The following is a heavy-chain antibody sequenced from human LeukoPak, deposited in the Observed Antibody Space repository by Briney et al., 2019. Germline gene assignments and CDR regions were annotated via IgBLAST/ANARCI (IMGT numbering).Heavy chain of an antibody. CDR1: GGSISSYY. CDR2: IYYSGST. J-gene: IGHJ4*02. D-gene: IGHD3-22*01. V-gene: IGHV4-59*08. CDR3: ARQFSSGYYDY. Sequence: SETLSLTCTVSGGSISSYYWSWIRQPPGKGLEWIGYIYYSGSTNYNPSLKSRVTISVDTSKNQFSLKLSSVTAADTAVYYCARQFSSGYYDYWGQGTLVTVSS.